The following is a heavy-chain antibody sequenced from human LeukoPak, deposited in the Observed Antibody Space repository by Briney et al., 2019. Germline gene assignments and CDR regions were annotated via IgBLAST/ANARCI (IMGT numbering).Heavy chain of an antibody. J-gene: IGHJ4*02. CDR3: AREGRYSGNWYYPDY. CDR1: GYTFATYG. CDR2: ISAYNGNT. V-gene: IGHV1-18*01. D-gene: IGHD6-13*01. Sequence: ASVKVSCKASGYTFATYGISWVRQAPGQGLEWMGWISAYNGNTNYAQKLQGRVTMTTDTSTSTAYMELRSLRSDDTAVYYCAREGRYSGNWYYPDYWGQGTLVTVSS.